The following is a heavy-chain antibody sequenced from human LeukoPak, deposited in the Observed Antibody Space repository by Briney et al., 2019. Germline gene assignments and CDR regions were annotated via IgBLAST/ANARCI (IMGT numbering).Heavy chain of an antibody. CDR3: ARESGGGY. J-gene: IGHJ4*02. CDR2: IYYSGST. Sequence: SETLSLTCTVSGGSISSYYWSWIRQPPGKGLEWIGYIYYSGSTNYNPSLKSRLTISVDTSKNQFSLKLSSVTAADTGVYYRARESGGGYWGQGTLVTVSS. D-gene: IGHD1-26*01. CDR1: GGSISSYY. V-gene: IGHV4-59*01.